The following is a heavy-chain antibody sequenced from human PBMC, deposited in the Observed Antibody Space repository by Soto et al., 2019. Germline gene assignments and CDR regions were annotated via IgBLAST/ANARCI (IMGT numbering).Heavy chain of an antibody. J-gene: IGHJ4*02. CDR1: GFSLSTSGVG. Sequence: QITLKESGPTLVKPTQTLTLTCTFSGFSLSTSGVGVGWIRQPPGKALEWLALIYWDDDKRYSPSLKSRLTITKDTSKNQVVLTMTNMDPVDTAAYYCAHSRPAMVTEYYFDYWGQGTLVTVSS. CDR2: IYWDDDK. D-gene: IGHD5-18*01. CDR3: AHSRPAMVTEYYFDY. V-gene: IGHV2-5*02.